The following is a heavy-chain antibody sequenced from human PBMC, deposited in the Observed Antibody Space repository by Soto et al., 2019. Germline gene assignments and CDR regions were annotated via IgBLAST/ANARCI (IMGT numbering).Heavy chain of an antibody. CDR2: ISAYNGNT. CDR3: ARVPTAPSGYDLPNTVPPTSAEIDY. CDR1: GYTFTSYG. D-gene: IGHD5-12*01. J-gene: IGHJ4*02. V-gene: IGHV1-18*01. Sequence: ASVKVSCKASGYTFTSYGISWVPQAPGQGLEWMGWISAYNGNTNYAQKLQGRVTMTTDTSTSTAYMELRSLRSDDTAVYYCARVPTAPSGYDLPNTVPPTSAEIDYWGQGTLVTVSS.